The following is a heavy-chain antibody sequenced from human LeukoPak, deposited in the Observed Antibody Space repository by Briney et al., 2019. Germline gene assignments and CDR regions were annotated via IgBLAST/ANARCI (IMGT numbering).Heavy chain of an antibody. V-gene: IGHV3-23*01. Sequence: QSGGSLRLSCAASGFTFSSYAMSWVRQAPGKGLERVSAISGSGGSTYYADSVKGRFTISRDNSKNTLYLQMNSLRAEDTAVYYCANYYYGSGSQLTHYWGQGTLVTVSS. CDR2: ISGSGGST. CDR3: ANYYYGSGSQLTHY. CDR1: GFTFSSYA. D-gene: IGHD3-10*01. J-gene: IGHJ4*02.